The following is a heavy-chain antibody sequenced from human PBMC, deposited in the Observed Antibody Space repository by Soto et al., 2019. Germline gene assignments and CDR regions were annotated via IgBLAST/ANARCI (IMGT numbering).Heavy chain of an antibody. CDR1: GGSFSGYY. CDR2: INHSGST. J-gene: IGHJ4*02. CDR3: ARNSGYDSGWDY. Sequence: ETLSLTCAVYGGSFSGYYWSWIRQPPGKGLEWIGEINHSGSTNYNPSLKSRVTISVDTSKNQFSLKLSSVTAADTAVYYCARNSGYDSGWDYWGQGTLVTVSS. V-gene: IGHV4-34*01. D-gene: IGHD5-12*01.